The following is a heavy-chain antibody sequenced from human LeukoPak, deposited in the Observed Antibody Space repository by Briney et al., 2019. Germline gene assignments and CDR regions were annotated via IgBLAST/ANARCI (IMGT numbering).Heavy chain of an antibody. J-gene: IGHJ5*02. Sequence: ESGPTLVKPTQTLTLTCTFSGFSLSTSGVGVGWIRQPPGKALEWLALIYWNDDKRYSPSLKSRLTITKDTSKNQVVLTMTNMDPVDTATYYCAHRRGYVVTNWFDPWGQGTLVTVSS. CDR1: GFSLSTSGVG. CDR3: AHRRGYVVTNWFDP. D-gene: IGHD5-12*01. CDR2: IYWNDDK. V-gene: IGHV2-5*01.